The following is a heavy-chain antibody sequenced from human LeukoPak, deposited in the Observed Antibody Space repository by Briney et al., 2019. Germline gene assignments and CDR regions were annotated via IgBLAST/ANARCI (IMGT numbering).Heavy chain of an antibody. J-gene: IGHJ6*03. CDR1: GFTFSSYW. D-gene: IGHD3-10*01. V-gene: IGHV3-74*01. CDR3: AREWFGEGNYYYYMDV. Sequence: GGSLRLSCAASGFTFSSYWMHWVRQAPGKGLVWVSRINSDGSSTSYADSVKGRFTISRDNAKNSLYLQMNSLRAEDTALYYCAREWFGEGNYYYYMDVWGKGTTVTVSS. CDR2: INSDGSST.